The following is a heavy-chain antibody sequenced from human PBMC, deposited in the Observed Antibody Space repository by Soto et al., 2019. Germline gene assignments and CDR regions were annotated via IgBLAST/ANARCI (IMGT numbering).Heavy chain of an antibody. CDR2: IYYSGST. J-gene: IGHJ4*02. CDR1: FGSISSCDYY. D-gene: IGHD6-19*01. Sequence: PSEPMSVTCPVSFGSISSCDYYCIFLRNPPGKGLEWIGYIYYSGSTYYNPSLKSRVTISVDTSKNQFSLKLSSVTAADTAVYYCASSPSLAVAGTTFDYWVPGTLVTVSS. CDR3: ASSPSLAVAGTTFDY. V-gene: IGHV4-30-4*01.